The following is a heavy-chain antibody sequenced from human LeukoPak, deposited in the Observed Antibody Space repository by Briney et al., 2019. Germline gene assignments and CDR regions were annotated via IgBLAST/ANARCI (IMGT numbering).Heavy chain of an antibody. CDR1: GYIFTGYY. D-gene: IGHD1-26*01. Sequence: ASVKVSCKASGYIFTGYYMHWVRQAPGQGLEWMGWINPNSGGTNYAQKFQGRVTKTRDTSIRTAYMELSRLRSDDTAVYYCAAPLGATEAFDYWGQGTLVTVSS. CDR3: AAPLGATEAFDY. CDR2: INPNSGGT. V-gene: IGHV1-2*02. J-gene: IGHJ4*02.